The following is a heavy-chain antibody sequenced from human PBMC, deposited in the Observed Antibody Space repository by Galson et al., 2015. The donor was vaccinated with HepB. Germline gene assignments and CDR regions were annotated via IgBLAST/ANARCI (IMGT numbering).Heavy chain of an antibody. V-gene: IGHV2-5*02. CDR2: IYWDDDK. Sequence: PALVKPTQTLTLPCTFSGFSLRTSGVGVGWIRQPPGKALEWLALIYWDDDKRYSPSLKSRLTITKDTSKNQVVLTMTKMDPVDTATYYCAHRQTGEARLWYFDLWGRGTLVTVSS. D-gene: IGHD3-16*01. CDR3: AHRQTGEARLWYFDL. J-gene: IGHJ2*01. CDR1: GFSLRTSGVG.